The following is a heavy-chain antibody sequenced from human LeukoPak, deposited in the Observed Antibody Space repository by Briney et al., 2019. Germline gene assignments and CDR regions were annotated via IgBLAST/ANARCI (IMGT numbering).Heavy chain of an antibody. CDR2: IKQDGSAK. Sequence: PGGSLRLSCAASGFTFNRYWMSWVRQAPGKELQWVANIKQDGSAKYYVDSVKGRFTISRDNAKNSLYLQMNSLRAEDTAVYYCARDRGSPIQVAFDIWGQGTMVTVSS. CDR1: GFTFNRYW. V-gene: IGHV3-7*01. CDR3: ARDRGSPIQVAFDI. J-gene: IGHJ3*02. D-gene: IGHD1-26*01.